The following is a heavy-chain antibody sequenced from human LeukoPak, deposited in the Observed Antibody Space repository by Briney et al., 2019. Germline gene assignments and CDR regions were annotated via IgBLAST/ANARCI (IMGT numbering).Heavy chain of an antibody. Sequence: GRSLRLSCAASGFTFSSFTMNWVRQAPGKGLEWVSAISSTSSDIYYADSVKGRFTISRDNAKNSLYLQLNGLRADDTAVYYCARSNYGPNYLDYWGQGTLVTVSS. CDR3: ARSNYGPNYLDY. CDR1: GFTFSSFT. CDR2: ISSTSSDI. D-gene: IGHD3-10*01. V-gene: IGHV3-21*01. J-gene: IGHJ4*02.